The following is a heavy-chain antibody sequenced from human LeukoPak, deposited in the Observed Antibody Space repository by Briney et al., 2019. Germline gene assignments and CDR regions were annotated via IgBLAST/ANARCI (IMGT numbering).Heavy chain of an antibody. J-gene: IGHJ6*02. CDR3: ARNVLLWFVELPGDNGMDV. CDR1: GYTFTSYA. Sequence: ASVKVSCKASGYTFTSYAMHWVRQAPGQRLEWMGWINAGNGNTKYSQKFQGRVTITRDTSASTAYMELSSLRSEDMAVYYCARNVLLWFVELPGDNGMDVWGQGTTVTVSS. D-gene: IGHD3-10*01. CDR2: INAGNGNT. V-gene: IGHV1-3*01.